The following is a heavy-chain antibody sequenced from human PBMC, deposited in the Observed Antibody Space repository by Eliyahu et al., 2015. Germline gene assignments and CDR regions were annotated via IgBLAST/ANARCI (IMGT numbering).Heavy chain of an antibody. CDR3: AKVRAYSSQFDY. J-gene: IGHJ4*02. Sequence: QVQLQESGPGLVKPSETLSLTCTVXDASISSYYWSWIRQPAGKGLEWIGRIYTSGSTTYNPSLKSRVTMSVDTSKNQFSLRLSSVTAADTAVYYCAKVRAYSSQFDYWGPGILVTVSS. CDR1: DASISSYY. D-gene: IGHD6-13*01. V-gene: IGHV4-4*07. CDR2: IYTSGST.